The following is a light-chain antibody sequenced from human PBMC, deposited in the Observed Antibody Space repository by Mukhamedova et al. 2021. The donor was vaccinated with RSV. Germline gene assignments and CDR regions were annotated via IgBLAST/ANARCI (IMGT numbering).Light chain of an antibody. V-gene: IGKV3-20*01. CDR1: QSVSSNY. CDR3: QQCSSLPYS. CDR2: GAS. Sequence: GERATLSCRASQSVSSNYLAWYQQKPGQAPRLLMYGASSRATGIPDRFSGSWSGTDFTLTISTLEPEDFAVYYCQQCSSLPYSFG. J-gene: IGKJ2*03.